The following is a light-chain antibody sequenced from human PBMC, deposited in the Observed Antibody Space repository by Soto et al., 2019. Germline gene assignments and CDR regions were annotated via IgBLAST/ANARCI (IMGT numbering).Light chain of an antibody. CDR1: SSDVGGYNY. V-gene: IGLV2-14*03. CDR2: DVS. J-gene: IGLJ1*01. CDR3: SSYTGSNSLIYV. Sequence: QSALTQPASVSGSPGQSITISCTGTSSDVGGYNYVSWYQQHPGKAPKVIIYDVSNRPSGVSNRFSGSKSGNTASLTISGLQAEDEGDYYCSSYTGSNSLIYVFGTGTKVTVL.